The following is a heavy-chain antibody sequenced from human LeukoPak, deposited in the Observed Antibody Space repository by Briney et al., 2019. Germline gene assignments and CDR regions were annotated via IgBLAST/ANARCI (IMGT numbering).Heavy chain of an antibody. D-gene: IGHD4-17*01. CDR1: GYTFTGYY. Sequence: GASVKVSCKASGYTFTGYYMHWVRQAPGQGLEWMGWINPNSGGTNYAQKFQGRVTMTRDTSISTAYMELSRLRSDDTAVYYCARVRWNYGDYNYYYYYYMDVWGKGTTVTVSS. CDR2: INPNSGGT. J-gene: IGHJ6*03. CDR3: ARVRWNYGDYNYYYYYYMDV. V-gene: IGHV1-2*02.